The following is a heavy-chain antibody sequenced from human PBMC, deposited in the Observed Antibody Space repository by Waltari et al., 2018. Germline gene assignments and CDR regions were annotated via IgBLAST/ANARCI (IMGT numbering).Heavy chain of an antibody. J-gene: IGHJ2*01. V-gene: IGHV6-1*01. CDR1: GASVSTNHAP. Sequence: HVQLQPSGPGLVKPSQTLSLTCAISGASVSTNHAPWNCTRPSPSRGLEWLGRTYYRSKWYNDYAVSVKSRITVNPDTSKNQFSLQLNSVTPEDTAVYYCAREFGPPPIYYWYFDLWGRGTLVTVSS. CDR3: AREFGPPPIYYWYFDL. CDR2: TYYRSKWYN. D-gene: IGHD3-16*01.